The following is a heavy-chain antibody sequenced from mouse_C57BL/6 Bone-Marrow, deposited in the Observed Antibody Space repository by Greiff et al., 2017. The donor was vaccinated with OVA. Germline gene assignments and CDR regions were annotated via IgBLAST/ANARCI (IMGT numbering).Heavy chain of an antibody. Sequence: EVKLMESGGGLVQPGGSLSLSCAASGFTFTDYYMSWVRQPPGKALEWLGFIRNKANGYTTEYSASVKGRFTISRDNSQSILYLQMNALRAEDSATYYCARYGGWLPFDYWGQGTTLTVSS. V-gene: IGHV7-3*01. J-gene: IGHJ2*01. CDR3: ARYGGWLPFDY. CDR2: IRNKANGYTT. D-gene: IGHD2-3*01. CDR1: GFTFTDYY.